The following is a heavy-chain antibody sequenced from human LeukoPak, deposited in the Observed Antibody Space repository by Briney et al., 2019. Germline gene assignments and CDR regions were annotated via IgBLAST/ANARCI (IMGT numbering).Heavy chain of an antibody. V-gene: IGHV3-23*01. CDR1: GFPFGSHA. D-gene: IGHD5-18*01. CDR3: GKTTVGYSSGQKPAWPVDY. J-gene: IGHJ4*02. Sequence: QPGGSLRLSCEASGFPFGSHAMYWVRQAPGKGLEWVAGIFGSGGSPHYADSVKGRFTISRDNSRNTVYLQINSLRAEDTAVYYCGKTTVGYSSGQKPAWPVDYWGQGTLVTVSS. CDR2: IFGSGGSP.